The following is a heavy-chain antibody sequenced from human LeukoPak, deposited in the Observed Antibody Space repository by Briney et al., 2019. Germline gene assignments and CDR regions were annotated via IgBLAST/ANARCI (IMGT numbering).Heavy chain of an antibody. J-gene: IGHJ4*02. Sequence: ASVKVSCKASGGTFSSYAISWVRQAPGQGLEWMGGIIPIFDTANYAQKFQGRVTITTDESTSTAYMELSSLRSEDTAVYYCARDDWRGQPSGSYYSWGQGTLVTVSS. D-gene: IGHD1-26*01. CDR2: IIPIFDTA. CDR3: ARDDWRGQPSGSYYS. V-gene: IGHV1-69*05. CDR1: GGTFSSYA.